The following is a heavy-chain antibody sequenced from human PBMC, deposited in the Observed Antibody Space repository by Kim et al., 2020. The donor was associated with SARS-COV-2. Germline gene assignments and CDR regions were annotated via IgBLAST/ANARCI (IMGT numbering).Heavy chain of an antibody. V-gene: IGHV4-34*01. D-gene: IGHD6-6*01. Sequence: SETLSLTCAVYGGSFSGYYWSWIRQPPGKGLEWIGEINHSGSTNYNPSLKSRVTISVDTSKNQFSLKLSSVTAADTAVYYCARGHYSSSGWFDPWGQGTL. CDR1: GGSFSGYY. CDR3: ARGHYSSSGWFDP. CDR2: INHSGST. J-gene: IGHJ5*02.